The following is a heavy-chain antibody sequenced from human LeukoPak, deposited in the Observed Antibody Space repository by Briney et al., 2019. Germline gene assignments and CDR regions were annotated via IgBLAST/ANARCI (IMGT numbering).Heavy chain of an antibody. Sequence: KASETLSLTCTVSGGSISSYYWSWIRQPPGKGLEWIGEINHSGSTNYNPSLKSRVTISVDTSKNQFSLKLSSVTAADTAVYYCARGGPWATILHYFDYWGQGTLVTVSS. V-gene: IGHV4-34*01. J-gene: IGHJ4*02. D-gene: IGHD5-12*01. CDR1: GGSISSYY. CDR2: INHSGST. CDR3: ARGGPWATILHYFDY.